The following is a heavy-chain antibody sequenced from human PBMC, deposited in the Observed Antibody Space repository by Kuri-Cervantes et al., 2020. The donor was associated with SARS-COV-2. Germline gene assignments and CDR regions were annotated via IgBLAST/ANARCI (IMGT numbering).Heavy chain of an antibody. CDR1: GGSISSGSYY. CDR3: ARGTVGAPGGGMDV. D-gene: IGHD1-26*01. V-gene: IGHV4-61*02. J-gene: IGHJ6*02. Sequence: SETLSLTCTVSGGSISSGSYYWSWIRQPAGEGLEWIGRIYTSGSTNYNPSLKSRVTISVDTSKNQFSLKLSSVTAADTAVYYCARGTVGAPGGGMDVWGQGTMVTVSS. CDR2: IYTSGST.